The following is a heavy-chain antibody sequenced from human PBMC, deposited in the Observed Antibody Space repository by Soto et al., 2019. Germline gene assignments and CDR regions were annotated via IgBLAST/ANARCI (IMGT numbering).Heavy chain of an antibody. CDR3: AREKSRYSGYDDAFDI. V-gene: IGHV4-34*01. Sequence: SETLSLTCAVYGGSFSGYYWSWIRQPPGKGLEWIGEINHSGSTNYNPSLKSRVTISVDTSKNQFSLKLSSVTAADTAVYYCAREKSRYSGYDDAFDIWGQGTMVTVSS. J-gene: IGHJ3*02. CDR1: GGSFSGYY. D-gene: IGHD5-12*01. CDR2: INHSGST.